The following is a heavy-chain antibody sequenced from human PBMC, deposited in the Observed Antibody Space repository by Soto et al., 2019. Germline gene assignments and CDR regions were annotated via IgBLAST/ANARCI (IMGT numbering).Heavy chain of an antibody. V-gene: IGHV4-38-2*01. CDR3: ATQTDTAMVVGMDV. CDR1: GYSISSGYY. Sequence: PSETLSLTCAVSGYSISSGYYWGWIRQPPGNGLEWIGSIFHSGNTYDNPSLKSRVTMSVDMSKNQFSLKLSSVTAADTAVYYCATQTDTAMVVGMDVWGQGTTVTVSS. J-gene: IGHJ6*02. D-gene: IGHD5-18*01. CDR2: IFHSGNT.